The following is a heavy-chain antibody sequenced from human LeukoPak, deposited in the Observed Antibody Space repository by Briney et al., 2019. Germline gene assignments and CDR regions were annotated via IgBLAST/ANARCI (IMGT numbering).Heavy chain of an antibody. J-gene: IGHJ4*02. CDR2: VSTSSSYI. V-gene: IGHV3-21*06. Sequence: GGSLRLSCAASGFTFNSYSMKWVRQAPGKGLEWVSSVSTSSSYIYYADSVKGRFTISRDNAKNSLYLQMNSLRAEDTAVYYCARFGTIAAANWGQGTLVTVSS. CDR3: ARFGTIAAAN. CDR1: GFTFNSYS. D-gene: IGHD6-13*01.